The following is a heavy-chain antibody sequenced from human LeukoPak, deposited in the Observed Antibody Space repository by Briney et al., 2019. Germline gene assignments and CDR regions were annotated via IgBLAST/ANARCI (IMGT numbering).Heavy chain of an antibody. Sequence: GGSLRLSCAASGFTFSSYGMHWVRQAQGKGLEWVAFIRYDGSNKYYADSVKGRFTISRDNSKNTLYLQMNSLRAEDTAVYYCAKGRRYSGHDALDYWGQGTLVTVSS. CDR1: GFTFSSYG. CDR3: AKGRRYSGHDALDY. D-gene: IGHD5-12*01. J-gene: IGHJ4*02. CDR2: IRYDGSNK. V-gene: IGHV3-30*02.